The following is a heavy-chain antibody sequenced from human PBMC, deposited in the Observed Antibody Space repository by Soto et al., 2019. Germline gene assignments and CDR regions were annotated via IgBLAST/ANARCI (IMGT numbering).Heavy chain of an antibody. CDR3: AREGALKPFSS. J-gene: IGHJ5*02. CDR2: ISGSSIYI. Sequence: GGSLRLSCVASGFTFSSYNMNWVRQAPGKGLEWVSHISGSSIYIHYADSVRGRFTISRDNAKNSVYLQMDSLRVEDTAVYYCAREGALKPFSSWGQGALVTVSS. CDR1: GFTFSSYN. V-gene: IGHV3-21*01.